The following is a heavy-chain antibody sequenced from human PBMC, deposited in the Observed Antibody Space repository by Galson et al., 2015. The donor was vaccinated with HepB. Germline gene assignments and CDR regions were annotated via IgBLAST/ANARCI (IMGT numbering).Heavy chain of an antibody. CDR2: TYYRSRWYN. CDR1: GDSVSSNSAA. CDR3: AREVAGTYCFDY. V-gene: IGHV6-1*01. J-gene: IGHJ4*02. Sequence: CAISGDSVSSNSAAWNWIRQSPSRGLEWLGRTYYRSRWYNDYAASVNSRIIISPDTSENQVSLQLNSVTPEDTAVYYCAREVAGTYCFDYWGQGTLVTVST. D-gene: IGHD6-19*01.